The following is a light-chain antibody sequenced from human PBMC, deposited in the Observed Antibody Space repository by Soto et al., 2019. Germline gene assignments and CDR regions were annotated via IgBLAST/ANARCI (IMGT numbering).Light chain of an antibody. CDR3: QQYNDYPLT. CDR2: KAS. J-gene: IGKJ4*01. CDR1: QSISSW. V-gene: IGKV1-5*03. Sequence: DIQMTQSTSTLSASVGDRVTITCRASQSISSWLAWYQQKPGKAPKLLMYKASNLVSGVPSRFSGSGSGTEFTLTISSLQPDDFATYHCQQYNDYPLTFGGGTKVEIK.